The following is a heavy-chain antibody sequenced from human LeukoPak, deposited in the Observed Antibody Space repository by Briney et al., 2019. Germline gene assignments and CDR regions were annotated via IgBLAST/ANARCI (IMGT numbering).Heavy chain of an antibody. CDR1: GFTFINYG. CDR3: ARAGNENSSGYYY. CDR2: IRYDGSNK. D-gene: IGHD6-19*01. J-gene: IGHJ4*02. V-gene: IGHV3-33*01. Sequence: QAGGSLRLSCAASGFTFINYGIHWVRKAPGKGLEWVALIRYDGSNKYYADSVRGRFTISRDNSKNTVYLQMNSLRGEDTAVYYCARAGNENSSGYYYWGQGTLVTVSS.